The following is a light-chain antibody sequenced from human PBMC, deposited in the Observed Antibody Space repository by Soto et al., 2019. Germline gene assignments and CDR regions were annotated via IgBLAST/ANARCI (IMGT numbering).Light chain of an antibody. Sequence: QSALTQPASVSASPGQSITISCTGTSSDVGGYNYVSWYQQHPGKVPKVMIYDVSNRPSGVSNRFSGSKSGNTASLTISGLQAEDEADYYCSSYTSSSTYVVFGGGTQLTVL. V-gene: IGLV2-14*01. J-gene: IGLJ2*01. CDR2: DVS. CDR1: SSDVGGYNY. CDR3: SSYTSSSTYVV.